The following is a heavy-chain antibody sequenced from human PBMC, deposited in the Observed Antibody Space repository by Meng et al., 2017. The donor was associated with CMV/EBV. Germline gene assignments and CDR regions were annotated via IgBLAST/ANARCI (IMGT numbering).Heavy chain of an antibody. CDR3: ARDYPLRSYVGYGMDV. Sequence: LTRAASGFTFSSYSMNWVRQAPGKGLEWVSSISSSSSYIYYADSVKGRFTISRDNAKNSLYLQMNSLRAEDTAVYYCARDYPLRSYVGYGMDVWGQGTTVTVSS. D-gene: IGHD3-3*01. V-gene: IGHV3-21*01. J-gene: IGHJ6*02. CDR1: GFTFSSYS. CDR2: ISSSSSYI.